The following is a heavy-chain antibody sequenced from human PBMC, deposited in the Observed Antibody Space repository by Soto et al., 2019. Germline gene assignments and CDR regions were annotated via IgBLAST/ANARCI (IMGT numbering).Heavy chain of an antibody. CDR1: GFTFSSCT. CDR2: ISPSSSHI. D-gene: IGHD2-15*01. Sequence: EVHLVESGGGLVKPGGSLRLSCAVSGFTFSSCTMNWVRQAPGKGLEWVSSISPSSSHIYYADSVKGRFTISRDNAKNSLFLQMNSMRAEDTAMYYCSGCSGGACQQNYGMDVWGQRTTVTVSS. V-gene: IGHV3-21*01. J-gene: IGHJ6*01. CDR3: SGCSGGACQQNYGMDV.